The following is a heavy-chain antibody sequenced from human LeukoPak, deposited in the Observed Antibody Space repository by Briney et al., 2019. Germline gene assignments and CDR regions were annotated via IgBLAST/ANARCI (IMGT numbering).Heavy chain of an antibody. CDR2: IYHSGST. Sequence: SETLSLTCTVSGYSISSGYYWGWIRQPPGKGLEWIGSIYHSGSTYYNPSLKSRVTISVDTSKNQFSLKLSSVTAADTAVYYCARGSAAGFDYWGQGTLVTVSS. D-gene: IGHD6-6*01. CDR1: GYSISSGYY. CDR3: ARGSAAGFDY. J-gene: IGHJ4*02. V-gene: IGHV4-38-2*02.